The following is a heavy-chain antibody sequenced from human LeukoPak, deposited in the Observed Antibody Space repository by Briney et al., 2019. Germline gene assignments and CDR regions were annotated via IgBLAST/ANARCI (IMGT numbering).Heavy chain of an antibody. CDR3: ARLWDSSSSLDY. Sequence: SETLSLTCTVSGGSISTYYWSWIRQPAGKGLEWIGRIYTSGTTSYNPSLKSRVTISIDTSKNQVSLKLSSVTAADTAVYYCARLWDSSSSLDYWGQGTLVTVSS. D-gene: IGHD6-6*01. V-gene: IGHV4-4*07. CDR2: IYTSGTT. CDR1: GGSISTYY. J-gene: IGHJ4*02.